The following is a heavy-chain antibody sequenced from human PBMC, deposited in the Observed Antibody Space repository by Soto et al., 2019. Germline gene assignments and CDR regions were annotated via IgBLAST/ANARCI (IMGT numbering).Heavy chain of an antibody. V-gene: IGHV3-23*05. CDR2: IFQSGAT. J-gene: IGHJ4*02. Sequence: LGGSLRLSCAASGFTLSTYTMNWVRQPPGKGLEWVSGIFQSGATFYTDSVKGRFTISRDNSKSMVYLQMDSLRADDTAVYYCAILYDSSGFDYWGQGTLVTVSS. D-gene: IGHD3-22*01. CDR3: AILYDSSGFDY. CDR1: GFTLSTYT.